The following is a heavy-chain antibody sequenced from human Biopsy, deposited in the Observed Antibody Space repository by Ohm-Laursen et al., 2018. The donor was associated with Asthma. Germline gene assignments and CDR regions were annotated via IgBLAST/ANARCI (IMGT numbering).Heavy chain of an antibody. Sequence: TLSLTCTVSYGSITSGGYYWTWIRQHPGKGLEWIGFIYYSGSTYYNPSLKSRVSISIDTSKNQFSLKLSSVTAADTAVYYCARAQDYYDSRGYYRSFDPWGQGTLVTVSS. J-gene: IGHJ5*02. CDR1: YGSITSGGYY. CDR2: IYYSGST. CDR3: ARAQDYYDSRGYYRSFDP. D-gene: IGHD3-22*01. V-gene: IGHV4-31*03.